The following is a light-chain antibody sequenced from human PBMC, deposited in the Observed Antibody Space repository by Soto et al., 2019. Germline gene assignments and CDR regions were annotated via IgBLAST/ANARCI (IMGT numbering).Light chain of an antibody. CDR1: QSVKTF. J-gene: IGKJ4*01. CDR3: QQRYNWPLT. Sequence: EIVLTQSQGTLSLSPGESATLSCLASQSVKTFLVWYQHRPGQAPRVLIYDASHRASGIPARFSGSGSGTDFTLTISSLEPEDFAVYYCQQRYNWPLTFGGGTKVDIK. CDR2: DAS. V-gene: IGKV3-11*01.